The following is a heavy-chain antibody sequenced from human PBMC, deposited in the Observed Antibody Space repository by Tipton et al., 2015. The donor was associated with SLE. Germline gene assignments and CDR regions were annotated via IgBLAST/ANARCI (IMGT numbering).Heavy chain of an antibody. J-gene: IGHJ2*01. CDR3: ARDRYCGAGSCFDWYFDL. CDR1: GGSISGYY. Sequence: LRLSCTVSGGSISGYYWSWVRQPPGQGLEWIGYIHYRGSTNYNPSLKSRVTISLDTSENQFSLKPSSVTAADTAVYYCARDRYCGAGSCFDWYFDLWGRGTLVTVSS. CDR2: IHYRGST. V-gene: IGHV4-59*01. D-gene: IGHD2-15*01.